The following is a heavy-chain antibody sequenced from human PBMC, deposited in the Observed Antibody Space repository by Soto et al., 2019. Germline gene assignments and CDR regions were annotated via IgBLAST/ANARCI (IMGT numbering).Heavy chain of an antibody. V-gene: IGHV3-30-3*01. J-gene: IGHJ4*02. D-gene: IGHD3-10*01. CDR3: ASPYRRTTFGDYFDY. CDR2: ISYDGSNK. Sequence: GGSLRLSCAASGFTFSSYAMHWVRQAPGKGLEWVAVISYDGSNKYYADSVKGRFTISRDNSKNTLYLQMNSLRAEDTAVYYCASPYRRTTFGDYFDYWGQGTLVTVSA. CDR1: GFTFSSYA.